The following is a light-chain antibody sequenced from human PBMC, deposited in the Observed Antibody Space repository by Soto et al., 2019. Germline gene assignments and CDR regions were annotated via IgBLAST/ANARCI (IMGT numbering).Light chain of an antibody. J-gene: IGKJ5*01. CDR1: QGISNA. V-gene: IGKV1-13*02. Sequence: AIQLTQSPSSLSASVGDTVTITCRASQGISNALAWYQQIPGKPPKLLIYDASTLESGVPSRFSGSGSGTDFTLTISSLQPGDFETYYCQQFKGFPTLGQGTRLEIQ. CDR3: QQFKGFPT. CDR2: DAS.